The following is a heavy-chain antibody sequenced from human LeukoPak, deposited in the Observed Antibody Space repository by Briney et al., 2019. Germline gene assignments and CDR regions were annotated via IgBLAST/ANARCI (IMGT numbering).Heavy chain of an antibody. D-gene: IGHD2-21*02. V-gene: IGHV1-46*01. CDR1: GYTFTSYY. CDR2: INPSDGRT. J-gene: IGHJ4*02. CDR3: ARGPSAYCGGDCYSGDY. Sequence: ASVKVSCKTSGYTFTSYYMHWVRQAPGQGLEWMGVINPSDGRTNYAQKLRGRVTMTRDTSTTTVYMELSSLRSEDTAVYYCARGPSAYCGGDCYSGDYWGQGTLVTVSS.